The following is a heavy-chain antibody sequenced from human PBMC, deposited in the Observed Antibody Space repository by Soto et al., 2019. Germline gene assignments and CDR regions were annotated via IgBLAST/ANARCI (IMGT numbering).Heavy chain of an antibody. Sequence: QVQLVESGGGVVQPGRSLRLSCAASGFTFSSYAMHWVRQAPGKGLEWVAVISYDGSNKYYADSVKGRFTISRDNSKNTLYLQMNSLRAEDTAGYYCARETYYDFWSGPYYGMDVWVQGTTVTVSS. CDR3: ARETYYDFWSGPYYGMDV. J-gene: IGHJ6*02. CDR1: GFTFSSYA. CDR2: ISYDGSNK. V-gene: IGHV3-30-3*01. D-gene: IGHD3-3*01.